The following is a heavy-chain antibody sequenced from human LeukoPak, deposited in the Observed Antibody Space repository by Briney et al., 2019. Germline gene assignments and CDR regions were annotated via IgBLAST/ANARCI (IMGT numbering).Heavy chain of an antibody. J-gene: IGHJ1*01. CDR2: NYYSGST. D-gene: IGHD6-19*01. CDR3: ARAQGYSSGWDFQH. V-gene: IGHV4-59*01. Sequence: PSETLSLTCTVSGGSISSYYWSWIRQPPGKGLEWIGYNYYSGSTNYNPSLKSRVTISVDTSKNQFSLKLSSVTAADTAVYYCARAQGYSSGWDFQHWGQGTLVTVSS. CDR1: GGSISSYY.